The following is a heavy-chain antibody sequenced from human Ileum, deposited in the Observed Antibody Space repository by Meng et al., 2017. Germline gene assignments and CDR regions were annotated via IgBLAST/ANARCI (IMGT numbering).Heavy chain of an antibody. CDR3: ASQTNTGH. D-gene: IGHD4-17*01. Sequence: EVQLVESGGCLVQPGGSLRLSCAASGFTLTSYYMHWVRQAPGKGLVWVSAINSDGSITTYADSVKGRFTISRDNAKNTLYLQMDSLRGEDTAVYYCASQTNTGHWGQGALVTVSS. CDR1: GFTLTSYY. J-gene: IGHJ4*02. V-gene: IGHV3-74*03. CDR2: INSDGSIT.